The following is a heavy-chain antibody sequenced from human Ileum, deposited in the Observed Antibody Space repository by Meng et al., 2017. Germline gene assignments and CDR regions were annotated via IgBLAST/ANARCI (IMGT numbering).Heavy chain of an antibody. CDR1: GYTFINNA. Sequence: QVQLVQSGAEVKKPGASVKVSCKASGYTFINNALHWMRQAPGQSLEWVGWINAGIGDTKYSQNLQGRVTITRDTSASTTYMELRSLKSEDTATYYCARDRGATYSFDYGGQGTLVTVSS. J-gene: IGHJ4*02. D-gene: IGHD1-26*01. V-gene: IGHV1-3*01. CDR3: ARDRGATYSFDY. CDR2: INAGIGDT.